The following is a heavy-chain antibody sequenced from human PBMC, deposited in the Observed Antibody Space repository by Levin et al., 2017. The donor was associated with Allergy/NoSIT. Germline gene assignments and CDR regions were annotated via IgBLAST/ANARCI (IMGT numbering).Heavy chain of an antibody. J-gene: IGHJ4*02. CDR3: ARGVGYCSGGSCSHPQPKYYFDY. Sequence: SQTLSLTCAVYGGSFSGYYWSWIRQPPGKGLEWIGEINHSGSTNYNPSLKSRVTISVDTSKNQFSLKLSSVTAADTAVYYCARGVGYCSGGSCSHPQPKYYFDYWGQGTLVTVSS. CDR2: INHSGST. CDR1: GGSFSGYY. V-gene: IGHV4-34*01. D-gene: IGHD2-15*01.